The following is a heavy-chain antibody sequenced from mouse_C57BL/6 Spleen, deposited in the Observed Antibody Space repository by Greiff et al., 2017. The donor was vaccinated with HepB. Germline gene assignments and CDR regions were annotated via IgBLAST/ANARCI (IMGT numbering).Heavy chain of an antibody. CDR2: IDPSDSET. V-gene: IGHV1-52*01. D-gene: IGHD1-1*01. CDR3: ARWSSSHFDY. CDR1: GYTFTSYW. Sequence: QVQLQQSGAELVRPGSSVKLSCKASGYTFTSYWMHWVKQRPIQGLEWIGNIDPSDSETHYNQKFKDKATLTVDKSSSTAYMQLSSLTSEDSAVYYCARWSSSHFDYWGQGTTLTVSS. J-gene: IGHJ2*01.